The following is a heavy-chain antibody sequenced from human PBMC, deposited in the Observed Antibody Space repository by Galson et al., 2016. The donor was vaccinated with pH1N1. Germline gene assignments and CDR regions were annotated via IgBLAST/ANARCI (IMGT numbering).Heavy chain of an antibody. V-gene: IGHV5-51*01. J-gene: IGHJ5*01. CDR3: ARRTISARPGWFDS. Sequence: QSGAEVTKPGESLKISCKGPGYEFGRYWIVWVRQMPGKGLEYMGTIYPDDSDTRYHPAFQGQAIISGDRSINAVYLQWSSLKASDSGIYYCARRTISARPGWFDSWGQGTLVTVSS. D-gene: IGHD6-6*01. CDR1: GYEFGRYW. CDR2: IYPDDSDT.